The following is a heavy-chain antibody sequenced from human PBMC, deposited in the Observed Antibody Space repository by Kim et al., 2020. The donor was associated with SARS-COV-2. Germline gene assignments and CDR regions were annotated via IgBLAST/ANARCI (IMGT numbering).Heavy chain of an antibody. V-gene: IGHV1-3*01. D-gene: IGHD4-4*01. CDR2: KT. CDR3: ARDMNPTVYDY. J-gene: IGHJ4*02. Sequence: KTKHSQTFPGRGTITRDTSANTAYMGLSSLTSEETAVYYCARDMNPTVYDYWGQGTLVTVSS.